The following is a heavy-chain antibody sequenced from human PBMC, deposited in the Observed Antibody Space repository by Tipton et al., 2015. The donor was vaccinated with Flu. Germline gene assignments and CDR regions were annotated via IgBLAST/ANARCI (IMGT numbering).Heavy chain of an antibody. Sequence: TLSLTCTVSGGSINSGSYYWSWIRQPAGQGLQWIGRIYTSGSTNYNFSLNSRVTISVDTSKNQFYLRLTSVTAEDTAIYYCARDRSGSSSYYGAFDIWGQGTMVNVSS. CDR2: IYTSGST. V-gene: IGHV4-61*02. CDR1: GGSINSGSYY. CDR3: ARDRSGSSSYYGAFDI. J-gene: IGHJ3*02. D-gene: IGHD3-10*01.